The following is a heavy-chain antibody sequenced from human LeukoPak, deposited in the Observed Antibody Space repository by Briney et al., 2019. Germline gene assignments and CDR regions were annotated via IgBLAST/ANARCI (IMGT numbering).Heavy chain of an antibody. CDR2: SNPNSGGT. CDR1: GYTFTGYY. V-gene: IGHV1-2*02. Sequence: ASVKVSCKASGYTFTGYYMNWVRQAPGQGLEWMGWSNPNSGGTNYAQKFQGRVTMTRDTSISTAYMELSRLRSDDTAVYYCVRDTADYWGQGTLVTVSS. J-gene: IGHJ4*02. CDR3: VRDTADY. D-gene: IGHD5-18*01.